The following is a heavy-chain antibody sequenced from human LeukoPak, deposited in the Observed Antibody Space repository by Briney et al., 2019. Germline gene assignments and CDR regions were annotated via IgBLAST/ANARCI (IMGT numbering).Heavy chain of an antibody. D-gene: IGHD6-19*01. J-gene: IGHJ6*02. Sequence: PSETLSLTCTVSGGSVSSGSYYWSWIRQPPGKGLEWIGYIYYSGSTNYNPSLKSRVTISVDTSKNQFSLKLSSVTAADTAVYYCARVITSSGWYDYYYYYGMDVWGQGTTVTVSS. CDR3: ARVITSSGWYDYYYYYGMDV. CDR1: GGSVSSGSYY. CDR2: IYYSGST. V-gene: IGHV4-61*01.